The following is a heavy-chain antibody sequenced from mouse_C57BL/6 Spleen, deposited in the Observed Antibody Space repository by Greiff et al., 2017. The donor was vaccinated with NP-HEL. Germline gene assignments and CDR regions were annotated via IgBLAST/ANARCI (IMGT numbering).Heavy chain of an antibody. CDR3: DRNPPYYGYDEAWFAY. V-gene: IGHV1-4*01. Sequence: VQLQQSGAELARPGASVKMSCKASGYTFTSYTMHWVKQRPGQGLEWIGYINPSSGYTKYNQKFKDKATLTADKSSSTAYMHLSSLTSEDSAVYYCDRNPPYYGYDEAWFAYWGQGTLVTVSA. CDR1: GYTFTSYT. D-gene: IGHD2-9*01. J-gene: IGHJ3*01. CDR2: INPSSGYT.